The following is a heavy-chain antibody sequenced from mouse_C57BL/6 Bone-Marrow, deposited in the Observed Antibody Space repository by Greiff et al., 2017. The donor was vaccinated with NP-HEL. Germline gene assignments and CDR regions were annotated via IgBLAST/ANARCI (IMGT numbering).Heavy chain of an antibody. J-gene: IGHJ3*01. Sequence: VQLQQSGPELVKPGASVKISCKASGYSFTGYYMHWVKQSHGNILDWIGYIYPYNGVSSYNQKFKGKATLTVDKSSSTAYMELRSRKSEDSAVSYCARGDLNYDGYLAWFAYWGQGTRVTVSA. CDR1: GYSFTGYY. CDR3: ARGDLNYDGYLAWFAY. D-gene: IGHD2-3*01. CDR2: IYPYNGVS. V-gene: IGHV1-31*01.